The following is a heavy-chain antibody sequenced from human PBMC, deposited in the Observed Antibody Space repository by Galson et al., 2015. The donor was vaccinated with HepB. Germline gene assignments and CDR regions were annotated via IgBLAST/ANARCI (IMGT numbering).Heavy chain of an antibody. CDR3: ARDATYYDFWSGYYYYYYGMDV. CDR1: GFTFDDYA. V-gene: IGHV3-9*01. Sequence: SLRLSCAASGFTFDDYAMHWVRQAPGKGLEWVSGISWNSGSIGYVDSVKGRFTISRDNAKNSLYLQMNSLRAEDTAVYYCARDATYYDFWSGYYYYYYGMDVWGQGTLVTVSS. J-gene: IGHJ6*02. D-gene: IGHD3-3*01. CDR2: ISWNSGSI.